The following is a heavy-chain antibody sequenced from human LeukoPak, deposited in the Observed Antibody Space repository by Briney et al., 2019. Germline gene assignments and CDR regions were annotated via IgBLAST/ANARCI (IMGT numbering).Heavy chain of an antibody. V-gene: IGHV4-34*01. CDR1: GGSFSGYY. CDR3: ARGSSTNVLLHDY. D-gene: IGHD3-10*01. CDR2: INHSGST. Sequence: SETLSLTCAVYGGSFSGYYWSWIRQPPGKGLEWIGEINHSGSTNYNPSLKSRVTISVDTSKNQFSLKLSSVTAADTAVYYCARGSSTNVLLHDYWGQGTLVTVSS. J-gene: IGHJ4*02.